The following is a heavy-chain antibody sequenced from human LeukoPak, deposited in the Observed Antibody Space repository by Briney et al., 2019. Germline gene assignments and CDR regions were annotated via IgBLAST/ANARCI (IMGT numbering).Heavy chain of an antibody. Sequence: ASVKVSCKASGYTFSGYYIHWVRQAPGQGLEWMGWINPNSGGTKYAQKFQGRVTMTRDTSTSTVYMELRSLRSDDTAVYYCARDSAGRPFDYWGQGTLVTVSS. CDR3: ARDSAGRPFDY. V-gene: IGHV1-2*02. J-gene: IGHJ4*02. CDR2: INPNSGGT. CDR1: GYTFSGYY. D-gene: IGHD6-6*01.